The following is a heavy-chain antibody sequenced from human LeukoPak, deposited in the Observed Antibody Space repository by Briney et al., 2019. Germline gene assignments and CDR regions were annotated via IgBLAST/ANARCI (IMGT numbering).Heavy chain of an antibody. V-gene: IGHV4-59*11. J-gene: IGHJ4*02. D-gene: IGHD3-10*01. CDR2: IYYSGST. CDR1: GGSISSHY. CDR3: ARSLYYYGSGGPFDY. Sequence: ETLSLTCTVSGGSISSHYWSWVRQPPGKGLEWIGYIYYSGSTNYNPSLKSRVTTSVDTPKNQFSLKLSSVTAADTAVYYCARSLYYYGSGGPFDYWGQGTLVTVSS.